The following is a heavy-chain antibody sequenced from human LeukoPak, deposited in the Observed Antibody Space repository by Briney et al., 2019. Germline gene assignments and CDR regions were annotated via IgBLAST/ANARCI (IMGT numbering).Heavy chain of an antibody. CDR1: GFSFSTYA. V-gene: IGHV3-23*01. Sequence: GGSLRLSCAASGFSFSTYAMTWVRQAPGKGLEWVSAFSATDGSTQYAESVKGRFTISKDSTTNTLFLQINSLRAEDTAVYYCARCQIAAAGTGAFDVWGQGTMVTVSS. D-gene: IGHD6-13*01. J-gene: IGHJ3*01. CDR3: ARCQIAAAGTGAFDV. CDR2: FSATDGST.